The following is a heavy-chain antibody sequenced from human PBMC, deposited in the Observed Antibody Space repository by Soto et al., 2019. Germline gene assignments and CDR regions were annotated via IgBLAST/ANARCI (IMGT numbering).Heavy chain of an antibody. CDR2: INHSGST. D-gene: IGHD4-17*01. CDR3: ASDYGDYRYDY. J-gene: IGHJ4*02. Sequence: SETRSLTCAVYGGSFSGYYWSWIRQPPGKGLEWIGEINHSGSTNYNPSLKSRVTISVDTSKNQFSLKLSSVTAADTAVYYCASDYGDYRYDYWGQGTLVTVPQ. CDR1: GGSFSGYY. V-gene: IGHV4-34*01.